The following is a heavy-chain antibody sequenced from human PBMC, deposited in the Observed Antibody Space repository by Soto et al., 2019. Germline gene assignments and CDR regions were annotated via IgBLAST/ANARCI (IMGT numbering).Heavy chain of an antibody. J-gene: IGHJ5*02. CDR1: GDTLNNFT. CDR2: FIPILGKT. CDR3: TRNKMAIHP. V-gene: IGHV1-69*02. Sequence: QVQLVQSGAEVKEPGSSVKVSCKASGDTLNNFTVTWVRQAPGQGLEWMGTFIPILGKTNHAQKFQGRVTLSADTSTNTADMELSSLTSDDTAVYYCTRNKMAIHPWGQGTLVTVSS.